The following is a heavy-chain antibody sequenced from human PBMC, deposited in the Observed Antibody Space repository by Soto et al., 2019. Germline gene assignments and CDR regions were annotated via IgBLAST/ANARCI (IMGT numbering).Heavy chain of an antibody. J-gene: IGHJ4*02. D-gene: IGHD3-22*01. CDR3: ARATFVRKGYYDASDYYFFDY. V-gene: IGHV4-30-2*01. CDR1: GGCSSSGGFS. CDR2: IYHTGST. Sequence: KPSKTLSGTCVVSGGCSSSGGFSWSWIRQPPGKGLECIGYIYHTGSTYYNPSLKSRVTISVDRSKNQFSLRLSSVTAADTAIYYCARATFVRKGYYDASDYYFFDYWGQGTLVTVSS.